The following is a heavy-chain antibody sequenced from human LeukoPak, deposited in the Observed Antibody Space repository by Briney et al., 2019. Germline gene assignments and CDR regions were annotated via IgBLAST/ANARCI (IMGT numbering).Heavy chain of an antibody. Sequence: PSETLSLTCAVYGGSFSGYYWSWIHQPPGKGLEWIGEINHSGSTNYNPSLKSRVTISVDTSKNQFSLKLSSVTAADTAVYYCARGRGVPGVIGYYYYYGMDVWGQGTTVTVSS. J-gene: IGHJ6*02. CDR1: GGSFSGYY. D-gene: IGHD3-10*01. CDR2: INHSGST. V-gene: IGHV4-34*01. CDR3: ARGRGVPGVIGYYYYYGMDV.